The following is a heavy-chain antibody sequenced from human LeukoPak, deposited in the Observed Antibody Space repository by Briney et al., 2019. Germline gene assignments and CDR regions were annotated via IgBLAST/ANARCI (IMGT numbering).Heavy chain of an antibody. CDR2: ISAYNGNT. J-gene: IGHJ3*02. CDR3: AREGTPGYYDSGGYPSI. D-gene: IGHD3-22*01. CDR1: GYTFTSYG. V-gene: IGHV1-18*01. Sequence: GASVNVSCKASGYTFTSYGISWVRQAPGQGLEWMGWISAYNGNTNYAQKLQGRVTMTTDTSTSPAYMELRSLRSDDTAVYYCAREGTPGYYDSGGYPSIWGQGTMVTVSS.